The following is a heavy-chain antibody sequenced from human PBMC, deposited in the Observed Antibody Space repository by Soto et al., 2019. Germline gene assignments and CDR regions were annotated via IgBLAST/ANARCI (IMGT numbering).Heavy chain of an antibody. CDR1: GYTFTNYY. D-gene: IGHD6-13*01. Sequence: QVQLVQSGAEVKKPGASVKVSCKASGYTFTNYYIHWVRQAPGQGLEWMGVISPSGGSTSYAQKFQGRITMTRDTSTSTVDMEVSSLRFEDTAVYYCARALTMYSRLDYWGQGTLVTVSS. CDR2: ISPSGGST. CDR3: ARALTMYSRLDY. V-gene: IGHV1-46*01. J-gene: IGHJ4*02.